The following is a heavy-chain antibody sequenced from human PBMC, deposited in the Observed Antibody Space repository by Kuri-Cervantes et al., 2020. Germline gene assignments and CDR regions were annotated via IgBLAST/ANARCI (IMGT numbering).Heavy chain of an antibody. CDR2: ISYDGSNK. J-gene: IGHJ6*02. D-gene: IGHD2-15*01. CDR1: GFTFSSYG. Sequence: GESLKISCTASGFTFSSYGMHWVRQAPGKGLEWVAVISYDGSNKYYADSVKGRFTISRDNSKNTLYLQMNSLRAEDTAVYYCARVGCSGGSCYYYYYGMDVWGQGTTVTVSS. CDR3: ARVGCSGGSCYYYYYGMDV. V-gene: IGHV3-30*03.